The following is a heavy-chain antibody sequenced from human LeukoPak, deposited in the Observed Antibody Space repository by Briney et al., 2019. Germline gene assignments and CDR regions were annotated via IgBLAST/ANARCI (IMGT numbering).Heavy chain of an antibody. CDR1: GFTLSIYD. J-gene: IGHJ4*02. CDR2: LGAAGDP. V-gene: IGHV3-13*05. Sequence: GGSLRLSCAASGFTLSIYDMHWVRQGASKSLEWVSVLGAAGDPYYPGSLKGRFTISRDTDKNYLYLQMNSLRPEDTAVYYCARGHSSRYDYWGQGTLVTVSS. D-gene: IGHD1-26*01. CDR3: ARGHSSRYDY.